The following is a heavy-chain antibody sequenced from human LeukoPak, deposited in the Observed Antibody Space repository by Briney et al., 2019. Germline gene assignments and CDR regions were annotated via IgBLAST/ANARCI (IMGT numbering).Heavy chain of an antibody. CDR3: ASYYYGSGLYSWFDP. D-gene: IGHD3-10*01. CDR1: GYTFTGYY. Sequence: ASVKVSCKASGYTFTGYYMHWVRQAPGQGLEWMGWINPNSGGTNYAQKFQGRVTMTRDTSISTAYMELSRLRSDDTAVYYCASYYYGSGLYSWFDPWGQGTLVTVSS. J-gene: IGHJ5*02. V-gene: IGHV1-2*02. CDR2: INPNSGGT.